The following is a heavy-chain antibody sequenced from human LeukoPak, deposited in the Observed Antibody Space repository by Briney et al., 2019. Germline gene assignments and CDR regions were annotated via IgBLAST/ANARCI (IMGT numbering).Heavy chain of an antibody. D-gene: IGHD6-13*01. CDR3: ARGPSWVLTGWYFDL. J-gene: IGHJ2*01. V-gene: IGHV4-61*02. Sequence: SETLSLTCTVSGGSISSGSYYWSWIRQPAGKGLEWIGRIYTSGSTNYNPSLKSRVTISVDTSKNQFSLKLSSVTAADTAVYYCARGPSWVLTGWYFDLWGRGTLVTVSS. CDR2: IYTSGST. CDR1: GGSISSGSYY.